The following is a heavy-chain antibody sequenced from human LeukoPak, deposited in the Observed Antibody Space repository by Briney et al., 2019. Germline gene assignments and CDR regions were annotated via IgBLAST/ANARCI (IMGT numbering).Heavy chain of an antibody. CDR2: ISSSGSTI. D-gene: IGHD3-10*01. V-gene: IGHV3-11*01. Sequence: PGGSLRLSCAASGFTFSDYYMSWIRQAPGKGLEWVSYISSSGSTIYYADSVKGRFTISRDNAKNSLYLQMNSLRAEDTAVYYCAKSTPITKYYFDYWGQGTLVTVSS. J-gene: IGHJ4*02. CDR3: AKSTPITKYYFDY. CDR1: GFTFSDYY.